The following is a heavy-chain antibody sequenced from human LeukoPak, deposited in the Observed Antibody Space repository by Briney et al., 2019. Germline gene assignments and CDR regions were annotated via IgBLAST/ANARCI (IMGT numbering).Heavy chain of an antibody. Sequence: GGSLRLSCAASGFTFSSYGMHWVRQAPGKGLEWVAVIWYDGSNKYYADSVKGRFTISRDNSKNTLYLQMNSLRAEHTAVYYCAKDVISQYYFDYWGQGTLVTVSS. CDR2: IWYDGSNK. CDR1: GFTFSSYG. D-gene: IGHD2-21*01. V-gene: IGHV3-33*06. J-gene: IGHJ4*02. CDR3: AKDVISQYYFDY.